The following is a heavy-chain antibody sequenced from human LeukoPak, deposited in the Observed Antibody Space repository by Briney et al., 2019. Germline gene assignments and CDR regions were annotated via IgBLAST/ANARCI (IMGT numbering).Heavy chain of an antibody. V-gene: IGHV1-24*01. CDR3: ATVTMIQYWYFDL. CDR2: FDPEDGET. D-gene: IGHD3-22*01. CDR1: GYTLTELS. Sequence: GASVKVSCEVSGYTLTELSMHWVRQAPGKGLEWMGGFDPEDGETIYAQKFQGRVTMTEDTSTDTAYMELSSLRSEDTAVYYCATVTMIQYWYFDLWGRGTLVTVSS. J-gene: IGHJ2*01.